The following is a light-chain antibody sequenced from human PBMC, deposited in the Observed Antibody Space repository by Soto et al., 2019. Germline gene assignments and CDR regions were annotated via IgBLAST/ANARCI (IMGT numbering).Light chain of an antibody. CDR1: QSVSSY. Sequence: DIVLTKSPATLALSPGESATRSCRASQSVSSYLAWYQQKPGQTPRLLIYDTSTRATGVPARFSGSGSGTDFTLTITRLEPEDFAMYYCQQYGSSPRTFGQGTKVDIK. V-gene: IGKV3-20*01. J-gene: IGKJ1*01. CDR3: QQYGSSPRT. CDR2: DTS.